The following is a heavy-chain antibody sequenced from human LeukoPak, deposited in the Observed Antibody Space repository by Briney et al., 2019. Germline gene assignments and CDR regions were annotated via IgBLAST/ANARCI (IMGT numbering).Heavy chain of an antibody. V-gene: IGHV3-53*01. CDR2: MYNGGGT. J-gene: IGHJ4*02. Sequence: GGSLRLSCAASGFPVSINHMNWVRQAPGKGLEWVSVMYNGGGTYYADSVKGRFTISRDISRNTLYLQMNSLRAEDTAVYYCAKGDYFSSSWYPFDYWGQGTLVTVSS. CDR3: AKGDYFSSSWYPFDY. D-gene: IGHD6-13*01. CDR1: GFPVSINH.